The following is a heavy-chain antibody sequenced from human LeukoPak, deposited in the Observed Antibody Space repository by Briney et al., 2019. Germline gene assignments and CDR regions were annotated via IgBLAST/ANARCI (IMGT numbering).Heavy chain of an antibody. J-gene: IGHJ3*02. Sequence: SETLSLTCAVYGGSFSGYYWSWIRQPPGKGLEWIGEINHSGSTNYNPSLKSRVTISVDTSKNQFSLKLSSVTAADTAVYYCARAWGYSGYDTPPDAFDIWGQGTMVTVSS. CDR2: INHSGST. CDR3: ARAWGYSGYDTPPDAFDI. V-gene: IGHV4-34*01. CDR1: GGSFSGYY. D-gene: IGHD5-12*01.